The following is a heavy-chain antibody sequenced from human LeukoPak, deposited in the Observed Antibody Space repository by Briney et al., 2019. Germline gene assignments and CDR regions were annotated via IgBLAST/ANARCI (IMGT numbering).Heavy chain of an antibody. V-gene: IGHV1-8*01. Sequence: ASVKVSCKASGYTLTSYDINWVRQATGQGLEWMGWMNPNSGNTGYAQKFQGRVTMTRNTSISTAYMELNSLRAEDTALYYCARRYYYDSSGYRSYYYYMDVWGKGTTVTVSS. D-gene: IGHD3-22*01. CDR3: ARRYYYDSSGYRSYYYYMDV. CDR1: GYTLTSYD. J-gene: IGHJ6*03. CDR2: MNPNSGNT.